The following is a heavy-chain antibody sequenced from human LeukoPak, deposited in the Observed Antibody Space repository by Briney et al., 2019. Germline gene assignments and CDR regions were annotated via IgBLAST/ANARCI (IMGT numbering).Heavy chain of an antibody. CDR2: IYYSGST. V-gene: IGHV4-59*01. D-gene: IGHD2-21*02. J-gene: IGHJ2*01. Sequence: SETLSLTCTVSGGSISSYYWSWIRQPPGKGLEWIGYIYYSGSTNYNPSLKSRVTISVDTSKNQFSLKLSSATAADTAVYYCARDLGGGDWGSPYWYFDLWGRGTLVTVSS. CDR1: GGSISSYY. CDR3: ARDLGGGDWGSPYWYFDL.